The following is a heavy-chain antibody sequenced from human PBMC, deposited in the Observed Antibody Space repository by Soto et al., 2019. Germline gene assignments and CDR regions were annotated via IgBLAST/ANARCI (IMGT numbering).Heavy chain of an antibody. CDR1: GGSFSGYY. J-gene: IGHJ4*02. V-gene: IGHV4-34*01. CDR3: ASVRITMVRGVIARFYFDY. Sequence: TSETLSLTCAVYGGSFSGYYWSWIRQPPGKGLEWIGEINHSGSTNYNPSLKSRVTISVDTSKNQFSLKLSSVTAADTAVYYCASVRITMVRGVIARFYFDYWGQGTLVTVSS. D-gene: IGHD3-10*01. CDR2: INHSGST.